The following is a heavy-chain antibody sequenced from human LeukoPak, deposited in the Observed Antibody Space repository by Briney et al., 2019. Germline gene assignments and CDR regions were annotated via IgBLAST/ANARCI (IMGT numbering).Heavy chain of an antibody. CDR2: ISAYNGNT. J-gene: IGHJ3*02. CDR3: ARDHSWFGDVLDAFDI. CDR1: GYTFTSYG. Sequence: ASVKVSCKASGYTFTSYGISWVRQAPGQGLEWMGWISAYNGNTNYAQKLQGRVTMTTDTSTSTAYMELRSLRSDDTAVYYCARDHSWFGDVLDAFDIWGQGTMVTVSS. V-gene: IGHV1-18*01. D-gene: IGHD3-10*01.